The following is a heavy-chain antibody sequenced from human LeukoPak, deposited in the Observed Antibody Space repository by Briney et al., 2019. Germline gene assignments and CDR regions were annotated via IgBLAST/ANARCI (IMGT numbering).Heavy chain of an antibody. V-gene: IGHV1-18*01. CDR3: ARDHYYGSGSYRYMDV. CDR2: ISAYNGNT. D-gene: IGHD3-10*01. CDR1: GYTFTSYG. J-gene: IGHJ6*03. Sequence: ASVKVSCKAAGYTFTSYGIRWVRQAPGQGLEWMGWISAYNGNTNSAQRLQGRVTMTTDTSTSTAYMELRSLRSDDTAVYYCARDHYYGSGSYRYMDVWGKGTTVTVSS.